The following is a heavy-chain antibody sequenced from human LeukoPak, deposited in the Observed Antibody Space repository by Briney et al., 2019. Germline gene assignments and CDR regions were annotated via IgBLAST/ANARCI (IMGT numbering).Heavy chain of an antibody. J-gene: IGHJ4*02. V-gene: IGHV3-66*01. D-gene: IGHD6-19*01. Sequence: GGSLRLSCVASGFTVSNIYISWVRQAPGKGLEWVSVIYSGGSTYYTDSVKGRFTISGDNAKNSVYLQMNSLRAEDTAMYYCARGVYSSGWSFEYWGQGTLVTVSS. CDR3: ARGVYSSGWSFEY. CDR2: IYSGGST. CDR1: GFTVSNIY.